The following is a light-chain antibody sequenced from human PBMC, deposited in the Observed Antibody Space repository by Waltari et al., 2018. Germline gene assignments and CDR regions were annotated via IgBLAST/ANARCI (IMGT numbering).Light chain of an antibody. CDR2: VAS. CDR1: QNINRN. Sequence: DIQMTQSPSSLSASVGDRVTITCRASQNINRNLNWYQQKPGKAPTLLIFVASGLQRGVPLRFNGSGSGTEFTLSITSLQPEDFATYYCQQSYSRGTFGPGTRVDIK. CDR3: QQSYSRGT. V-gene: IGKV1-39*01. J-gene: IGKJ3*01.